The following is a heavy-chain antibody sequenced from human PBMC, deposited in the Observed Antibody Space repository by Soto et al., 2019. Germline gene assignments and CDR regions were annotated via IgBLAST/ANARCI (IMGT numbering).Heavy chain of an antibody. CDR2: ISYDGSNK. V-gene: IGHV3-30-3*01. J-gene: IGHJ2*01. CDR1: GFTFSSYA. D-gene: IGHD1-26*01. Sequence: QVQLVESGGGVVQPGRSLRLSCAASGFTFSSYAMHWVRQAPGKGLERVAVISYDGSNKYYADSVKGRFTISRDNSKNTLYLQMKRLRAEDTAVYYLARGGSYHYLYFDSWGRGTLVTVPS. CDR3: ARGGSYHYLYFDS.